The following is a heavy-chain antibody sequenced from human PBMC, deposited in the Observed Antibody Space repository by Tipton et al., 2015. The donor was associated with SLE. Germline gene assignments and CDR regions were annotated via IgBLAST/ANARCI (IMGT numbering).Heavy chain of an antibody. CDR1: GFMYSSFG. CDR2: ISDCSNYI. CDR3: ASRTESAAFHI. D-gene: IGHD1/OR15-1a*01. V-gene: IGHV3-21*03. J-gene: IGHJ3*02. Sequence: SLRLSCVASGFMYSSFGMNWVRQVPGKGLEWLSSISDCSNYIYYAESVKGRFTISRDNAKNSLYLHMNSLRTEDTAVYYCASRTESAAFHIWGQGTMVTVSS.